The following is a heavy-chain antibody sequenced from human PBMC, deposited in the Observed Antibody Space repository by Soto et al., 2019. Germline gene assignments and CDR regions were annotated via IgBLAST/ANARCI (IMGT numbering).Heavy chain of an antibody. J-gene: IGHJ4*02. CDR2: IYYSGST. Sequence: QLQLQESGPGLVKPSETLSLTCTVSGGSISGSSYYWGWIRQPPGKGLEWIGSIYYSGSTYYNPSLKSRVTISVDTSKNQFSLKLSSVTAADTAVYYCARRRYYDILTGYYKGEIDYWGQGTLVTVSS. CDR3: ARRRYYDILTGYYKGEIDY. CDR1: GGSISGSSYY. D-gene: IGHD3-9*01. V-gene: IGHV4-39*01.